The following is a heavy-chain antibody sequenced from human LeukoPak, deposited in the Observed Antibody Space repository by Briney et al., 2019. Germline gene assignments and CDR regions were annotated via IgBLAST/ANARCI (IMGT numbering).Heavy chain of an antibody. V-gene: IGHV4-4*02. CDR3: ARAPAAGYNWFDP. CDR1: GASIGTRNC. CDR2: IYHSGST. Sequence: PSGTLSLTCAVSGASIGTRNCCSWVRQPPGKGLEWIGEIYHSGSTNYNPSLKSRVTMSVDTSKNQFSLKLSSVTAADTAVYYCARAPAAGYNWFDPWGQGTLVTVSS. D-gene: IGHD2-2*01. J-gene: IGHJ5*02.